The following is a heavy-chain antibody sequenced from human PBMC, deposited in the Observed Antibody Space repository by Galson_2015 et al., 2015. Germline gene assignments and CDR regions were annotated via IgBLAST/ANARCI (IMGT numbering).Heavy chain of an antibody. Sequence: SVKVSCKASGYNFSSYGIGWVRQAPGQGLEWMGWISAYDGKTNYAQKFQGRVAQKFQGRVTMTTDTSTSTAYMELRSLRSDDTAVYYCAIGPSQSYCGGDCYFDYWGQGTLVTVSS. CDR3: AIGPSQSYCGGDCYFDY. CDR2: ISAYDGKT. CDR1: GYNFSSYG. V-gene: IGHV1-18*01. D-gene: IGHD2-21*01. J-gene: IGHJ4*02.